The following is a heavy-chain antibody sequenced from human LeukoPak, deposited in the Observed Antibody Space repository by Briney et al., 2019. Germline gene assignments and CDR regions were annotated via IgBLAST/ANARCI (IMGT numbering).Heavy chain of an antibody. J-gene: IGHJ4*02. CDR3: ASGGDIVATEMNY. CDR2: INAGNGNT. D-gene: IGHD5-12*01. CDR1: GYTFTSYA. V-gene: IGHV1-3*01. Sequence: ASVKVSCKASGYTFTSYAMHWVRQAPGQRLEWMGWINAGNGNTKYSQKYQGRVTITRDTSASTAYMELSSLRSEDTAVYYCASGGDIVATEMNYWGQGTLVTVSS.